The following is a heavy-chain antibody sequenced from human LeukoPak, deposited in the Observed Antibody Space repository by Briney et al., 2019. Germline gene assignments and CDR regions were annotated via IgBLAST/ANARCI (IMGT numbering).Heavy chain of an antibody. CDR3: ARRSGWSHPFDY. V-gene: IGHV4-34*01. CDR1: GGSFSGYY. CDR2: INHSGST. J-gene: IGHJ4*02. D-gene: IGHD6-19*01. Sequence: SETLSLTCAVYGGSFSGYYWSWIRQPPGKGLEWIGEINHSGSTNYNPSLKSRVTISVDTSKNQFSLKLSSVTAADTAVYYCARRSGWSHPFDYWGQGTLVSVSS.